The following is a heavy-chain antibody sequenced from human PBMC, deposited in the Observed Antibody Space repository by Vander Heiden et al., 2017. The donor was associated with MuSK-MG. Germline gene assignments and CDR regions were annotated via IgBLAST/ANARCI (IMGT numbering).Heavy chain of an antibody. D-gene: IGHD6-19*01. CDR2: IIPIFGIA. V-gene: IGHV1-69*17. CDR1: GGTFSSYA. J-gene: IGHJ4*02. CDR3: ARDGSGSGWYDY. Sequence: QVQLLQSGAQVKKPGSPVKGSCKAAGGTFSSYAISWVRQAPGQGLEWMGGIIPIFGIANYAQKFQGRVTITADKSTSTAYMELSSLRSEDTAVYYCARDGSGSGWYDYWGQGTLVTVSS.